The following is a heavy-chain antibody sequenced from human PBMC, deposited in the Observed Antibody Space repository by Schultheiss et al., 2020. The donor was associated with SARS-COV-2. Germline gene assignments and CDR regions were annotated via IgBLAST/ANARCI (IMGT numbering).Heavy chain of an antibody. CDR2: IKSKTDGGTT. D-gene: IGHD6-13*01. J-gene: IGHJ6*02. CDR3: ARDSSSWYPHYYGMDV. Sequence: GGSLRLSCAASGFTVSSNYMSWVRQAPGKGLEWVGRIKSKTDGGTTDYAAPVKGRFTISRDDSKNTLYLQMNSLRAEDTAVYYCARDSSSWYPHYYGMDVWGQGTTVTVSS. V-gene: IGHV3-15*01. CDR1: GFTVSSNY.